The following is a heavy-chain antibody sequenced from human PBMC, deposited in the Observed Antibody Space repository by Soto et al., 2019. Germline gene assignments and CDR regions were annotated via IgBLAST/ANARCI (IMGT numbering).Heavy chain of an antibody. CDR1: GFTLSKAW. V-gene: IGHV3-15*07. J-gene: IGHJ1*01. CDR3: VTDQGYYQH. CDR2: IRSTTDGGTT. Sequence: EVQVVESGGGLVKPGGSLRLSCATSGFTLSKAWMNWVRQAPGKGLEWVGRIRSTTDGGTTDYAAPVKGRFTISRDDSTNTLYLQMNILKTEDTAVYYCVTDQGYYQHWGQGTLVTVSS. D-gene: IGHD3-10*01.